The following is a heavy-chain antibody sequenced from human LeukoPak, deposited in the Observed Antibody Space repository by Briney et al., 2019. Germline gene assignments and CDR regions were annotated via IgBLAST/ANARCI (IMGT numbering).Heavy chain of an antibody. Sequence: GRSLRLSCAASGFTFSRFWMNWVRQAPGRGLEWVANIDQSGGRNNYVDSVKGRFTISRDNAKNSRFLEMSSPRADDTAFYFCAGDVGGDTFDIWGQGTTVTVSS. CDR2: IDQSGGRN. CDR1: GFTFSRFW. D-gene: IGHD3-3*01. V-gene: IGHV3-7*05. CDR3: AGDVGGDTFDI. J-gene: IGHJ3*02.